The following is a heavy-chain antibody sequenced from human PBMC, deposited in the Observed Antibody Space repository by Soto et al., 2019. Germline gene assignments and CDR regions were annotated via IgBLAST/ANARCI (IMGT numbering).Heavy chain of an antibody. CDR3: ARRGGSCGGDCHYDAFDI. J-gene: IGHJ3*02. CDR1: GGTFSSYA. Sequence: ASVKVSCKAAGGTFSSYAISWVRQAPGQGLEWMGGIIPIFGTANYAQKFQGRVTITADESTSTAYMELSSLRSEDTAVYYCARRGGSCGGDCHYDAFDIWGQGTTGTVS. V-gene: IGHV1-69*13. CDR2: IIPIFGTA. D-gene: IGHD2-21*02.